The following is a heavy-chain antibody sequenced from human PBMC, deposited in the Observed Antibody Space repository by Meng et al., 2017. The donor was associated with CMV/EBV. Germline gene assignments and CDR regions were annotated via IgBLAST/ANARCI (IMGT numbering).Heavy chain of an antibody. CDR1: GFAFSSYV. Sequence: GESLKISCAASGFAFSSYVMSWVRQAPGRGLEWVSHISGSGDYTYYADFVRGRFTISRDNPKNTLYLQMSSLRAEGTAVYYCAKAAGPPNFDCWGQGTLVTVSS. J-gene: IGHJ4*02. CDR3: AKAAGPPNFDC. V-gene: IGHV3-23*01. D-gene: IGHD2-8*01. CDR2: ISGSGDYT.